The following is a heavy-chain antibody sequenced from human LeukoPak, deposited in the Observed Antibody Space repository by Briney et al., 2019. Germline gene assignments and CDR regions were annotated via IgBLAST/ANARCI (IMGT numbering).Heavy chain of an antibody. Sequence: PGGSLRLSCAASGFIFSNAWMSWVRQAPGKRLEWVGRIKSKTDGGATDYAAPVKGRFIISRDDSKNTLHLQMNSLKSEDTAVHFCTTGNYWGQGTLVTVSS. V-gene: IGHV3-15*01. CDR3: TTGNY. J-gene: IGHJ4*02. CDR1: GFIFSNAW. CDR2: IKSKTDGGAT.